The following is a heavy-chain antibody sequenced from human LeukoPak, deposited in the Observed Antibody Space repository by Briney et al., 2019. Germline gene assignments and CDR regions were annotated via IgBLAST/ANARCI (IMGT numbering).Heavy chain of an antibody. J-gene: IGHJ4*02. CDR1: GFTFSSYG. CDR2: ISYDGSNK. Sequence: PGRSLRLSCAASGFTFSSYGMHWVRQAPGKGLEWVAVISYDGSNKYYADSVKGRFTTSRDNSKNTLYLQMNSLRAEDTAVYYCATTRRMLVVAATPLDYWGQGTLVTVSS. D-gene: IGHD2-15*01. CDR3: ATTRRMLVVAATPLDY. V-gene: IGHV3-30*03.